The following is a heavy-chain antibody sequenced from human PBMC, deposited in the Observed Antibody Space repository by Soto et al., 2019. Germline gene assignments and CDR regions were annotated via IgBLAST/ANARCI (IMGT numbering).Heavy chain of an antibody. CDR1: GYSFTGYY. J-gene: IGHJ4*02. Sequence: QVQLVQSGAEVKKPGASVTVSCKASGYSFTGYYIHWVRQAPGQGLEWVGRINPISGGTNYAQNFQGRVAMTRDTSISTAYMEVSRLRSDDTAVYYCARDPYGYYEYPNTFDSWGQGTLVTVSS. CDR2: INPISGGT. CDR3: ARDPYGYYEYPNTFDS. D-gene: IGHD4-17*01. V-gene: IGHV1-2*02.